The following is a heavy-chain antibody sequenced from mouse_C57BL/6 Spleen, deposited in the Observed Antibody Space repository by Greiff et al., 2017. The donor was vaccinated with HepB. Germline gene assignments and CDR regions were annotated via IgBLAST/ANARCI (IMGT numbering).Heavy chain of an antibody. J-gene: IGHJ4*01. Sequence: QVQLQQPGAELVRPGTSVKLSCKASGYTFTSYWMHWVKQRPGQGLEWIGVIDPSDSYTNYNQKFKGKATLTVDTSSSTAYMPLSSLTSEDSAVYYCARRGYAMDYWGQGTSVTVSS. V-gene: IGHV1-59*01. CDR1: GYTFTSYW. CDR2: IDPSDSYT. CDR3: ARRGYAMDY.